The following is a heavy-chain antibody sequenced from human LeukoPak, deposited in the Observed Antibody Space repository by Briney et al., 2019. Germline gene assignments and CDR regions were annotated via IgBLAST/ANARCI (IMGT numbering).Heavy chain of an antibody. J-gene: IGHJ4*02. V-gene: IGHV3-20*04. D-gene: IGHD1-14*01. CDR2: INWNGGST. CDR3: AKSSPPPINY. CDR1: GFTFDDYG. Sequence: GGSLRLSCAASGFTFDDYGMSWVRQAPGKGLEWVSGINWNGGSTGYADSVKGRFTISRDNAKNSLYLQMNSLRAEDTAVYYCAKSSPPPINYWGQGTLVTVSS.